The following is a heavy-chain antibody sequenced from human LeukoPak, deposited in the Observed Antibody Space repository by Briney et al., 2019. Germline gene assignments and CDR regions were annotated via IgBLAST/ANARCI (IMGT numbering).Heavy chain of an antibody. D-gene: IGHD6-19*01. J-gene: IGHJ4*01. V-gene: IGHV4-39*01. CDR1: GGSISSSSYY. CDR2: IYYSGST. Sequence: PSETLSLTCTVSGGSISSSSYYWGWIRQPPGKGLEWIGSIYYSGSTYYNPSLKSRVTISADTPKNQFSLKLSSVTAADTAVYYCARQGQWLVHVYPFDYWGQGTLVTVSS. CDR3: ARQGQWLVHVYPFDY.